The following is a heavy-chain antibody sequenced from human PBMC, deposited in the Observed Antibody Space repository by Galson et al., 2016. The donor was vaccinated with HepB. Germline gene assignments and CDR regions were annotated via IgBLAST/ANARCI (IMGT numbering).Heavy chain of an antibody. CDR1: DFTFSHYG. CDR2: ISYDGSKN. D-gene: IGHD4-17*01. V-gene: IGHV3-30*18. J-gene: IGHJ6*02. CDR3: AKDLYGNTHHYYGMDV. Sequence: SLRLSCAASDFTFSHYGMHWVRQAPGKGLEWVAVISYDGSKNYYRDSVKGRFTISRDNSKNTLFLQMNSLRAEDTAVYYCAKDLYGNTHHYYGMDVWGQGTTVTVSS.